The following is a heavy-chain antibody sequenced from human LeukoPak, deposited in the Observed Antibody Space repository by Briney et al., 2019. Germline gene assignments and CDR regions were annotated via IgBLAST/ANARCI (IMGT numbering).Heavy chain of an antibody. CDR2: IYYSGST. D-gene: IGHD6-19*01. CDR3: ARDQDFIAVAGWGYMDV. CDR1: GGSISSYY. Sequence: PSETLSLTCTVSGGSISSYYWSWIRQPPGKGLEWIGYIYYSGSTNYNPSLKSRVTISVDTSKNQFSLKLSSVTAADTAVYYCARDQDFIAVAGWGYMDVWGKGTTVTVSS. J-gene: IGHJ6*03. V-gene: IGHV4-59*01.